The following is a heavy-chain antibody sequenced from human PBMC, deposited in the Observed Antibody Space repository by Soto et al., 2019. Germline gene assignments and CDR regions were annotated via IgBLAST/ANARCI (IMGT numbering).Heavy chain of an antibody. Sequence: SETLSLTCTVSGGSISSYYWSWIRQPPGKGLEWIGYIHYSGSTNYNPSLKSRVTISVDTSKNQFSLKLSSVTAADTAVYYCARSTRIVGATGFDYWGQGTLVTVSS. CDR1: GGSISSYY. CDR3: ARSTRIVGATGFDY. D-gene: IGHD1-26*01. CDR2: IHYSGST. V-gene: IGHV4-59*08. J-gene: IGHJ4*02.